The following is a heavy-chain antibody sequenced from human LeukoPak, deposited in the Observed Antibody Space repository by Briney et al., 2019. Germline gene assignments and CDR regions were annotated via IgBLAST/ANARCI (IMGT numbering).Heavy chain of an antibody. J-gene: IGHJ4*02. V-gene: IGHV3-30-3*01. CDR3: ARGTDSSAYFGRFLFDY. D-gene: IGHD3-22*01. CDR1: GFIFSSYA. CDR2: ISYDGTKK. Sequence: GRSLRLSCAASGFIFSSYAIHWVRQAPGKGLEWVAVISYDGTKKYYADSVKGRFPISRDNSKNTVYLQMNSLRVEDTALYFCARGTDSSAYFGRFLFDYWGQGTLVTVSS.